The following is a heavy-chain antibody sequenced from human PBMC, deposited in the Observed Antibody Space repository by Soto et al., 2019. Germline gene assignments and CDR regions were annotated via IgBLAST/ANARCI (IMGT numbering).Heavy chain of an antibody. D-gene: IGHD4-17*01. V-gene: IGHV4-39*01. CDR2: IYDGGST. J-gene: IGHJ4*02. CDR1: GGSISSTNY. CDR3: ATLPHYGDPKAGF. Sequence: QLQLQESGPGLVKPSETLSLTCTVSGGSISSTNYWGWIRQPPGKGLECIGTIYDGGSTYYNSSLESRVTISAATSKHPFSLELTSVSAADTAVYNCATLPHYGDPKAGFWGQGTLVTVSS.